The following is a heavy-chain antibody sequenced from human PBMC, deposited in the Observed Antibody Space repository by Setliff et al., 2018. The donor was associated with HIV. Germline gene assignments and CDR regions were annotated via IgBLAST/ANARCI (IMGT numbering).Heavy chain of an antibody. Sequence: PGGSLRLSCTASGFTFTTYAMAWVRQAPGKGLEWVSAITGSGGSTYYADSVKGRFAISRDNAKDSLYLEMNSLRAGDTAVYYCASGEGWLNYWGQGTLVTVSS. CDR2: ITGSGGST. V-gene: IGHV3-23*01. CDR3: ASGEGWLNY. D-gene: IGHD2-15*01. CDR1: GFTFTTYA. J-gene: IGHJ4*02.